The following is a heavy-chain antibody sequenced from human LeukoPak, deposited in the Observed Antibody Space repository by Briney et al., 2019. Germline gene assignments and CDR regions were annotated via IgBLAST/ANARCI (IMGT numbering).Heavy chain of an antibody. J-gene: IGHJ4*02. CDR3: AKRAYSSSPRTFDY. V-gene: IGHV3-23*01. Sequence: HPGGSLRLSCAASGFTFSSYAMSWVRQATGKGLEWVAVIGGGGGSTYYADSVKGRFTTSRDNSKNTLYLQLNSLRAEDTAVYYCAKRAYSSSPRTFDYWGQGTLVTVSS. CDR1: GFTFSSYA. D-gene: IGHD6-6*01. CDR2: IGGGGGST.